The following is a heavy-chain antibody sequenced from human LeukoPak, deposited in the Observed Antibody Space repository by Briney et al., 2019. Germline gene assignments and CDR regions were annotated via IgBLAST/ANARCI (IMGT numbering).Heavy chain of an antibody. J-gene: IGHJ3*02. CDR1: GGSISSSSYY. CDR2: MYSSGST. Sequence: SETLSLTCTVSGGSISSSSYYWGWIRQPPGKGLEWIGSMYSSGSTYYNPSLKSRVTISVDTSKNQFSLKLSSVTAADTAVYYCARGPPDCSSTSCYAFDAFDIWGQGTMVTVSS. V-gene: IGHV4-39*07. CDR3: ARGPPDCSSTSCYAFDAFDI. D-gene: IGHD2-2*01.